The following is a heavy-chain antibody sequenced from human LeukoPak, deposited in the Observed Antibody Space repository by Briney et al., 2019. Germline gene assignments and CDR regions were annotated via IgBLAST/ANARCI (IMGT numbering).Heavy chain of an antibody. J-gene: IGHJ4*02. CDR1: GGSISSSSYY. CDR3: ARGGYHFDY. V-gene: IGHV4-39*07. Sequence: SETLSLTCTVSGGSISSSSYYWGWIRQPPGKGLEWIGSIHYSGSTNYNPSLKSRVTISVDTSKNQFSLKLSSVTAADTAVYYCARGGYHFDYWGQGTLVTVSS. D-gene: IGHD3-22*01. CDR2: IHYSGST.